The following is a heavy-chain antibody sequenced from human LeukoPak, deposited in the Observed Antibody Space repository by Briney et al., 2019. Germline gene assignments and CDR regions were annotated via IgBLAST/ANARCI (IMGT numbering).Heavy chain of an antibody. Sequence: PGGSLRLSCAASGFTFSSYSMNWVRQAPGKGLEWVSSISSGSSYINYADSVKGRFTISRDNAKNSLYLQMNSLRADDTAVYYCAREGAVERRNPYYFDHWGQGTLVTVSS. V-gene: IGHV3-21*01. CDR1: GFTFSSYS. J-gene: IGHJ4*02. CDR2: ISSGSSYI. D-gene: IGHD6-19*01. CDR3: AREGAVERRNPYYFDH.